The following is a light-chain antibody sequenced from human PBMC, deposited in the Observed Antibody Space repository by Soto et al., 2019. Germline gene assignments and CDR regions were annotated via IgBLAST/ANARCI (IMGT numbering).Light chain of an antibody. CDR2: DAS. CDR1: ESISSY. V-gene: IGKV3-11*01. CDR3: QQRSTWPPGYT. J-gene: IGKJ2*01. Sequence: EIVLTQSPATLCLSPGERATVSCRASESISSYLAWYQHKPGQAPRLLIYDASNRATDIPARFSGSGSGTDFTLTISSLEPEDFAVYYCQQRSTWPPGYTFGQGTKLEIK.